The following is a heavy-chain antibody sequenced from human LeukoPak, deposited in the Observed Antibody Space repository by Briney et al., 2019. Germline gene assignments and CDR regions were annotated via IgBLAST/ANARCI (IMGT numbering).Heavy chain of an antibody. CDR1: GFTVSSNY. J-gene: IGHJ4*02. CDR2: IYSGGST. CDR3: ARNELYYDILTGLGYYFDY. V-gene: IGHV3-53*01. Sequence: GGSLRLSCAASGFTVSSNYMSWVRQAPGKGLEWVSVIYSGGSTYYADSVKGRFTISRDNAKNSLYLQMNSLRAEDTAVYYCARNELYYDILTGLGYYFDYWGQGTLVTVSS. D-gene: IGHD3-9*01.